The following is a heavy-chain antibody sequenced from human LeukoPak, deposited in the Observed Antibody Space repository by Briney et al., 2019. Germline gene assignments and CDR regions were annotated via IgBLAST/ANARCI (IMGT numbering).Heavy chain of an antibody. CDR1: GYTFTSYG. Sequence: ASVKVSCKASGYTFTSYGISWVRQAPGQGLEWMGWISAYNGNTNYAQKLQGRVTMTTDTSTSTAYMELRSLRSDDTAVYYCARDCSSTSCYGAADYWGLGTLVTVSS. CDR2: ISAYNGNT. CDR3: ARDCSSTSCYGAADY. V-gene: IGHV1-18*01. J-gene: IGHJ4*02. D-gene: IGHD2-2*01.